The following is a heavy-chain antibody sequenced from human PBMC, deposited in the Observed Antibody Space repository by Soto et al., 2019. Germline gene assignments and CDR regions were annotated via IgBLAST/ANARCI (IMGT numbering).Heavy chain of an antibody. Sequence: SETLALTCIFSAGCSSMYYWSWIRQPPGKGLEWIGYIYYSGSTNYNPSLKSRVTIAVDTSKNQFSLKLSSVTAADTAVYYCARVSPGNLYYYYGMDVWGQGTTVTVSS. CDR3: ARVSPGNLYYYYGMDV. J-gene: IGHJ6*02. CDR1: AGCSSMYY. CDR2: IYYSGST. V-gene: IGHV4-59*01.